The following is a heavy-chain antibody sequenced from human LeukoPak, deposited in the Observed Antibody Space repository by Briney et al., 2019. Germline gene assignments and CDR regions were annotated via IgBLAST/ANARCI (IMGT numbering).Heavy chain of an antibody. V-gene: IGHV1-2*02. D-gene: IGHD3-9*01. Sequence: VASVKVSCKASGYTFTGYYMHWVRQAPGQGLEWMGWINPNSGGTNYAQKFQGRVTMTRDTSISTAYMELSRLRSDDTAVYYCARAGSEHLIRYFDWEPLADAFDIWGQGTMVTVSS. CDR3: ARAGSEHLIRYFDWEPLADAFDI. CDR2: INPNSGGT. CDR1: GYTFTGYY. J-gene: IGHJ3*02.